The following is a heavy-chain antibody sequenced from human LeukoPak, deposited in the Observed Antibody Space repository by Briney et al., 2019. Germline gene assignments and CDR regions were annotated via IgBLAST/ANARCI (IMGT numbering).Heavy chain of an antibody. CDR1: GYTFTSYY. Sequence: ASVKVSCKASGYTFTSYYMHWVRQAPGQGLEWMGIINPSGGSTSYAQKFQGRVTMTRDTSTSTVYMELSSLRSEDTAVYYCARSPYSHDPFNYFDYWGQGTLVTVSS. CDR2: INPSGGST. D-gene: IGHD4-11*01. CDR3: ARSPYSHDPFNYFDY. J-gene: IGHJ4*02. V-gene: IGHV1-46*01.